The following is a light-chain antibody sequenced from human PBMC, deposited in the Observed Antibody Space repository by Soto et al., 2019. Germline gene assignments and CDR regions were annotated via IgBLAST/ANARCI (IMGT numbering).Light chain of an antibody. V-gene: IGKV3-20*01. CDR1: QSVSSSY. CDR3: QQYGSSPRT. CDR2: GAS. J-gene: IGKJ1*01. Sequence: EILLTQSPGTLSLSPGERATLSCRPSQSVSSSYLAWYQQKPGQAPRLLIYGASSRATGIPDRFSGSGSGTDFTLTISRLEPEDVAVYYCQQYGSSPRTFGQGTKVDIK.